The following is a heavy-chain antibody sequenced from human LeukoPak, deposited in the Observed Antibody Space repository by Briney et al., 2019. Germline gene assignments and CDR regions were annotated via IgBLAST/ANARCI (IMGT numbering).Heavy chain of an antibody. J-gene: IGHJ6*03. V-gene: IGHV4-59*12. CDR1: GDSISSYY. CDR2: IYYSGST. Sequence: SETLSLTCTVSGDSISSYYWSWIRQPPGKGLEWIGYIYYSGSTYYNPSLRSRVTISVDTSKNQFSLKLSSVTAADTAVYYCAREQLWDYYYYMDVWGKGTTVTISS. D-gene: IGHD5-18*01. CDR3: AREQLWDYYYYMDV.